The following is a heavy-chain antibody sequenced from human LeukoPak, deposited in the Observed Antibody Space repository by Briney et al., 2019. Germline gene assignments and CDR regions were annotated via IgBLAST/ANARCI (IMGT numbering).Heavy chain of an antibody. V-gene: IGHV1-18*01. J-gene: IGHJ4*02. CDR1: GYTFTIYG. Sequence: GASVNVSFKSSGYTFTIYGISGVRQAPGQGGEGVGWISAYNGNTNYAQKLQGRVTMTTDTSTSTAYMELRSLRSDDTAVYYCARRTIVFGVVIIDYFDYWGQGTLVTVSS. CDR3: ARRTIVFGVVIIDYFDY. CDR2: ISAYNGNT. D-gene: IGHD3-3*01.